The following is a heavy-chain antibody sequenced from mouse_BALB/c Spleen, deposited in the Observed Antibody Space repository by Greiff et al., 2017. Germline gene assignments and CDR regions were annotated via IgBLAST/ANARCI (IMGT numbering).Heavy chain of an antibody. J-gene: IGHJ4*01. D-gene: IGHD1-2*01. V-gene: IGHV2-9*02. CDR2: IWAGGST. Sequence: VQLQESGPGLVAPSQSLSITCTVSGFSLTSYGVHWVRQPPGKGLEWLGVIWAGGSTNYNSALMSRLSISKDNSKSQVFLKMNSLQTDDTAMYYCARLLRLPGDYWGQGTSVTVSS. CDR3: ARLLRLPGDY. CDR1: GFSLTSYG.